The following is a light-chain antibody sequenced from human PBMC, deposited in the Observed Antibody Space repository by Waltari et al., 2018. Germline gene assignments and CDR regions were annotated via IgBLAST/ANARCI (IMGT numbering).Light chain of an antibody. V-gene: IGLV2-14*03. CDR2: DVN. Sequence: QSALTQPASVSGSPGQSITISCAGTSSDGGAYTYVSWYQHHPGKAPKLIIYDVNSRPSGVSNRFSGSKSGNTASLTISELQAEDEADYYCSSFTSDSTWVFGAGTKLTVL. CDR1: SSDGGAYTY. CDR3: SSFTSDSTWV. J-gene: IGLJ2*01.